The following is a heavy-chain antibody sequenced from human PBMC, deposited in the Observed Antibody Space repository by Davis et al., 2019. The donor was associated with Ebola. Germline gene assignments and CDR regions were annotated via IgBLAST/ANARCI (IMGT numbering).Heavy chain of an antibody. Sequence: PSETLSLTCAVYGGSFSGYYWRWIRQPPGKGLEWIGEINHSGSTNYNPSLKSRVTISVDTSKNQFSLKLSSVTAADTAVYYCARAIVVPAAAAFDIWGQGTMVTVSS. CDR3: ARAIVVPAAAAFDI. J-gene: IGHJ3*02. CDR2: INHSGST. CDR1: GGSFSGYY. D-gene: IGHD2-2*01. V-gene: IGHV4-34*01.